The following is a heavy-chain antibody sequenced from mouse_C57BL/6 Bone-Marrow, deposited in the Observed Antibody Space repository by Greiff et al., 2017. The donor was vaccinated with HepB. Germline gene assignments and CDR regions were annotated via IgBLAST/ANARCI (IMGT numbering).Heavy chain of an antibody. D-gene: IGHD1-1*01. CDR1: GYTFTSYT. CDR3: ARRGFYDGSSYWYFDV. CDR2: INPSSGYT. J-gene: IGHJ1*03. V-gene: IGHV1-4*01. Sequence: QVQLQQSGAELARPGASVKMSCKASGYTFTSYTMHWVKQRPGQGLEWIGYINPSSGYTKYNKKFKDKATLTADKSSSTADMHLSSLTSEDSAVYYCARRGFYDGSSYWYFDVWGKGTTVTVSP.